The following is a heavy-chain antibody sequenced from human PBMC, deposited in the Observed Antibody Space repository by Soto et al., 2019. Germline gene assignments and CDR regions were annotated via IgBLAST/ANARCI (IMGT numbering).Heavy chain of an antibody. J-gene: IGHJ4*02. Sequence: EVQLVESGGGLVPPGGSLRLSCAASGFTFSSSWMHWVRQTPGTGLVWVSRISSDGSSTSYADSVKGRFTISRDNAKNTLYLQMNSLRAEDTAVYYCARDAAAQYWGQGTLVTVSS. CDR3: ARDAAAQY. V-gene: IGHV3-74*01. D-gene: IGHD6-13*01. CDR1: GFTFSSSW. CDR2: ISSDGSST.